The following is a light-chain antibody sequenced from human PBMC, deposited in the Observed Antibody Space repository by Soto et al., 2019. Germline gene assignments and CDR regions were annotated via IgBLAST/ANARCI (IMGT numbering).Light chain of an antibody. CDR1: SSNLGAGYD. J-gene: IGLJ1*01. V-gene: IGLV1-40*01. Sequence: QSVLAQPPSVSGDPGQRVTISCTGSSSNLGAGYDVHWYQLLPGTAPKLLIYGNRNRPSGVPDRFSGSKSGTSASLAITGLQAEDEADYYCQSYDNSLGVCYVFGTGTKVTVL. CDR2: GNR. CDR3: QSYDNSLGVCYV.